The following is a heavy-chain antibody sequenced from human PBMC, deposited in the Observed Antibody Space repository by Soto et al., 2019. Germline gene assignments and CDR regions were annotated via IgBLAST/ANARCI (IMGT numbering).Heavy chain of an antibody. Sequence: EVHLLESGGGLVQTGGSLRLSCAASGFIFSSYAMSWVRQAPGKGLEWVSSINVHGGSTNYADSVTGRFTMTRDDSKSMVFLQMDSLRDDDAAVDYSAKHYYFANWGQGTLIIVSS. CDR3: AKHYYFAN. CDR2: INVHGGST. V-gene: IGHV3-23*01. J-gene: IGHJ4*02. CDR1: GFIFSSYA.